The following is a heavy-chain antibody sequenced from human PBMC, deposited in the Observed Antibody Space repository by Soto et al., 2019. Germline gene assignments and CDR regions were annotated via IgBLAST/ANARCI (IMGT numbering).Heavy chain of an antibody. CDR1: GGSISGYY. V-gene: IGHV4-59*08. Sequence: SETLSLTCTVSGGSISGYYWSWIRQPPGKGLEWIGYIYYSGSTNYNPSIKSRVTITVDTSKNQFSLKLRSVTAADTSVYYCARHTDILTGDSHFDYWGQGTLVTVSS. D-gene: IGHD3-9*01. CDR3: ARHTDILTGDSHFDY. CDR2: IYYSGST. J-gene: IGHJ4*02.